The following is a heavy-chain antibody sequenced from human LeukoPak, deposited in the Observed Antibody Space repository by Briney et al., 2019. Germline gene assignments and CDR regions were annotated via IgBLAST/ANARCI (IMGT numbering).Heavy chain of an antibody. Sequence: GGSLRLSCAASGFIFGDFAIHWVRQAPGKGLEWVSGINWDSGSIGYADSVKGRFTISRDNAKNSLYLQMNSLRAEDTAVYYCARDHGGYDDAFDIWGQGTMVTVSS. CDR1: GFIFGDFA. J-gene: IGHJ3*02. V-gene: IGHV3-9*01. CDR3: ARDHGGYDDAFDI. D-gene: IGHD5-12*01. CDR2: INWDSGSI.